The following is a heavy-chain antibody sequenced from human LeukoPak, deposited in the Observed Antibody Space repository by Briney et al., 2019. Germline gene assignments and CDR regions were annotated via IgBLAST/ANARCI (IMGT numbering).Heavy chain of an antibody. V-gene: IGHV3-66*01. Sequence: GGSLRLSCSASGFTFSSYAMHWVRQAPGKGLEWVSLLYSGGSTYYPDSVKGRFTISRDDSKNTLYLQMNSLRAEDTAVYSCARDTLNLGYFDSWGQGTLVTVSS. D-gene: IGHD3-16*01. CDR3: ARDTLNLGYFDS. CDR2: LYSGGST. J-gene: IGHJ4*02. CDR1: GFTFSSYA.